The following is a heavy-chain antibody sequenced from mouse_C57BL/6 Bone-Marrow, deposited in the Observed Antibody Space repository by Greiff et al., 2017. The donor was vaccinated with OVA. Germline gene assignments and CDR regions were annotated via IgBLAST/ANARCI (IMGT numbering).Heavy chain of an antibody. CDR3: AKRGLLTDMDY. Sequence: VKLMESGPGLVAPSQSLSITCTVSGFSLTSYGVSWVHQPPGKGLEWLGVIWGDGSTNYHSALISRLSISKDTSKSQVFLKLNSLQTDDTATYYCAKRGLLTDMDYWGQGTSVTVSS. D-gene: IGHD2-1*01. J-gene: IGHJ4*01. CDR2: IWGDGST. CDR1: GFSLTSYG. V-gene: IGHV2-3*01.